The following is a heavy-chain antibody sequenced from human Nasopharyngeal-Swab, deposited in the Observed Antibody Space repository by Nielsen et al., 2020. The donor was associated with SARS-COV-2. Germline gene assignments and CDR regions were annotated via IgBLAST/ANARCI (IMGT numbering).Heavy chain of an antibody. CDR3: ARAILWFGELFPYFDY. J-gene: IGHJ4*02. D-gene: IGHD3-10*01. CDR2: IYYSGST. Sequence: GSLRLSCSVSGGSISSSSSYWGRIRQPPGRGLEWIGSIYYSGSTYSTPSLQSRVTMSVDTSKNQFSLKLSSVTAADTAVYYCARAILWFGELFPYFDYWGQGTLVTVSS. CDR1: GGSISSSSSY. V-gene: IGHV4-39*07.